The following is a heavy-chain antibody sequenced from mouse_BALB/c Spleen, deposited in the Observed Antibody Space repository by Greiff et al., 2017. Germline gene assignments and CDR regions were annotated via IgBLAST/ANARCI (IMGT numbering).Heavy chain of an antibody. D-gene: IGHD3-1*01. Sequence: EVKLMESGGGLVKPGGSLKLSCAASGFTFSSYAMSWVRQSPEKRLVWVAEISSGGSYTYYPDTVTGRFTISRDNAKNTLYLEMSSLRAEDTAMYYCARDRGDWAMDYWGQGTSVTVSS. J-gene: IGHJ4*01. CDR2: ISSGGSYT. V-gene: IGHV5-9-4*01. CDR1: GFTFSSYA. CDR3: ARDRGDWAMDY.